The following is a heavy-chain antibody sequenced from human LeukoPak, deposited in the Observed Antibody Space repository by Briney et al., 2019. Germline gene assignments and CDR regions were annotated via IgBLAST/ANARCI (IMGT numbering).Heavy chain of an antibody. CDR3: AKEDSSRRIDY. J-gene: IGHJ4*02. Sequence: GRSLRLSCAASGFTFSSYGMHWVRQAPGKGLEWVAVISFDGSKQYYADSVKGRFTIPRDNSKNTLYLQMNSLGAEDTAVYYCAKEDSSRRIDYWGQGTLVTVPS. CDR2: ISFDGSKQ. CDR1: GFTFSSYG. V-gene: IGHV3-30*18. D-gene: IGHD6-13*01.